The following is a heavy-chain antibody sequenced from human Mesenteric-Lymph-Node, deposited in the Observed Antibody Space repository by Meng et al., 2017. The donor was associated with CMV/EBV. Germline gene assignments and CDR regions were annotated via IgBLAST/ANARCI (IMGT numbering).Heavy chain of an antibody. J-gene: IGHJ6*02. CDR3: AKDGAYASSSGYYYYGMDV. D-gene: IGHD2-2*01. CDR1: GFTFSSNW. Sequence: GESLKISCAASGFTFSSNWMSWVRQAPGKGLEWVSAFSGSGGNTYYADSVKGRFTVSRDNSKHTLDLHMHSLRADDTAVYYCAKDGAYASSSGYYYYGMDVWGQGTTVTVSS. V-gene: IGHV3-23*01. CDR2: FSGSGGNT.